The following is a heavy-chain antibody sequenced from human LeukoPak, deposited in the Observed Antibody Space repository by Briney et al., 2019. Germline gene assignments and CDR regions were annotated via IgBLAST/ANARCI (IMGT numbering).Heavy chain of an antibody. V-gene: IGHV1-18*01. J-gene: IGHJ5*02. CDR3: ARDREGYQLQHSAWFDP. CDR2: ISAYSGNA. Sequence: ASVKVSCKASGFTFSTYGFTWERQAPGQGLEWMGWISAYSGNADYAQKFQDRFTMTTDTSTNTAYMELRSLRSDDTAVYYCARDREGYQLQHSAWFDPWGQGTLVMVSS. D-gene: IGHD2-15*01. CDR1: GFTFSTYG.